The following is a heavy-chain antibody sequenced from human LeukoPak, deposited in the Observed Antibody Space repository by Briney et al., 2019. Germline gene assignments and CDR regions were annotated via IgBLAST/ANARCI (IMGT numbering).Heavy chain of an antibody. D-gene: IGHD3-10*01. CDR1: GGSVTSGGFY. V-gene: IGHV4-39*01. Sequence: SETLSLTCSVSGGSVTSGGFYWGWLRQPPGKGPEWIATIYYTGSTYYNPSLNSRVTVPIDTSKNQFSLRLTSVTATDTAVYHCARHSGSGSLSRPFDPWGQGTLVTVSS. CDR2: IYYTGST. J-gene: IGHJ5*02. CDR3: ARHSGSGSLSRPFDP.